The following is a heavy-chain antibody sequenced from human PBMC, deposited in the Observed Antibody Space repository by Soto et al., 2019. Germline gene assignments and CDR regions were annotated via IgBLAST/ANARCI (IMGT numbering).Heavy chain of an antibody. CDR2: IYYSGST. J-gene: IGHJ6*02. CDR3: ARQPAGTRQCTNGVCYDYYYYGMDV. CDR1: GGSISSSSYY. D-gene: IGHD2-8*01. Sequence: SETLSLTCTVSGGSISSSSYYWGWIRQPPGKGLEWIGSIYYSGSTYYNPSLKSRVTISVDTSKNQSSLKLSSVTAADTAVYYCARQPAGTRQCTNGVCYDYYYYGMDVWGQGTTVTVSS. V-gene: IGHV4-39*01.